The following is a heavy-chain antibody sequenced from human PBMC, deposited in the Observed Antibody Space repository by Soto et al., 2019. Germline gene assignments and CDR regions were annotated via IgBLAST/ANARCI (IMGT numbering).Heavy chain of an antibody. D-gene: IGHD5-12*01. CDR2: IYYSGST. CDR3: ARTSHLEYSGYDFVDRDY. Sequence: SETLSLTCTVSGGSISSGDFYWNWIRQPPGKGLEWIGYIYYSGSTYYNPSLKSRVTISVDTSENQFSLRLSSVTAADTAVYYCARTSHLEYSGYDFVDRDYWGQGTLVTVSS. V-gene: IGHV4-30-4*01. J-gene: IGHJ4*02. CDR1: GGSISSGDFY.